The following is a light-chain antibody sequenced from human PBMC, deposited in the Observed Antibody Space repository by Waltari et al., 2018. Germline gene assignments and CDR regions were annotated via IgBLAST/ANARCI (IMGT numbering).Light chain of an antibody. CDR1: SSDVGGYNY. CDR3: SSYTSSSTLGV. Sequence: QSALTQPASVSGSPGQSITLSCTGTSSDVGGYNYASCYQQHPGKAPKLMIYEVSNRPSGVSNRFSGSKSGNTASLTISGLQAEDEADYYCSSYTSSSTLGVFGGGTKLTVL. CDR2: EVS. V-gene: IGLV2-14*01. J-gene: IGLJ2*01.